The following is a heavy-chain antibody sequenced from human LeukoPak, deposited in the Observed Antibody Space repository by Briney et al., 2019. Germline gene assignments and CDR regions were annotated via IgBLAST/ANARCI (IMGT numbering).Heavy chain of an antibody. D-gene: IGHD1-26*01. V-gene: IGHV4-4*07. J-gene: IGHJ4*02. Sequence: SETLSLTCTVSGGSISSYYWSWIRQPAGKGLEWIGRIYTSGSTNYNPSLKSRVTMSVDTSRNQFSLKLSSVTAADTAVYYCARDYGPGLSGSYYYFDYWGQGTLVTVSS. CDR1: GGSISSYY. CDR3: ARDYGPGLSGSYYYFDY. CDR2: IYTSGST.